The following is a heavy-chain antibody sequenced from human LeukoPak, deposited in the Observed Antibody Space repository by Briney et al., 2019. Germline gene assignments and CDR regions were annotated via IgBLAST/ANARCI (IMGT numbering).Heavy chain of an antibody. CDR3: ARDEQQWLVGYFDY. CDR2: ISSNGGST. J-gene: IGHJ4*02. Sequence: LGGSLRLSCSASGFTFSSYAMHWVCQAPGKGLEYVSAISSNGGSTYYADSVKGRFTISRDNAKNSLYLQMNSLRAEDTAVYYCARDEQQWLVGYFDYWGQGTLVTVSS. CDR1: GFTFSSYA. V-gene: IGHV3-64*04. D-gene: IGHD6-19*01.